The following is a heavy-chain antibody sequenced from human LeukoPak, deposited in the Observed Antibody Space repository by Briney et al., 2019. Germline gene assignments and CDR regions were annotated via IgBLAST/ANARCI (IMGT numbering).Heavy chain of an antibody. V-gene: IGHV1-69*04. CDR2: IIPILDIA. Sequence: GASVKVSCKASGDTFSSYVISWVRQAPGQGLEWMGRIIPILDIANYAQKFQGKVTITADKSTSTAYMEVNSLRSDDTAVYYCARDPTYNWNDGGNWFDPWGQGTLVTVSS. J-gene: IGHJ5*02. D-gene: IGHD1-1*01. CDR1: GDTFSSYV. CDR3: ARDPTYNWNDGGNWFDP.